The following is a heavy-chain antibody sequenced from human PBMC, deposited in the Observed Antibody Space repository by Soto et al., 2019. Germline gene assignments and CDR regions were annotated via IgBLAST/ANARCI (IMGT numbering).Heavy chain of an antibody. J-gene: IGHJ4*02. D-gene: IGHD4-4*01. V-gene: IGHV4-59*01. CDR1: GGSISTYY. CDR2: VYDSGNT. CDR3: EKAHLQTYSPNPFDY. Sequence: PSETLSLTCTVSGGSISTYYWSWIRQPPGKGLEWIGYVYDSGNTNYNPSVKGRVTITVDTSKNQFSLKLNSVTAADTAVYYCEKAHLQTYSPNPFDYWGQGTLVTVSS.